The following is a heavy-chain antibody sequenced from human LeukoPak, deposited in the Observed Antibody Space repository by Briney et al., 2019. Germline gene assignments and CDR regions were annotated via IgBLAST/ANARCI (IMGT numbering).Heavy chain of an antibody. J-gene: IGHJ4*02. D-gene: IGHD3-3*01. CDR3: ARHGYDFWSGYSDY. CDR2: INHTGST. CDR1: GGSFSGYY. V-gene: IGHV4-34*01. Sequence: SEILSLTCAVYGGSFSGYYWSWIRQPPGKGLEWIGEINHTGSTNYNPSLKSRVTISVDTSKTQFSLKLSSVTAADTAVYYCARHGYDFWSGYSDYWGQGTLVTVSS.